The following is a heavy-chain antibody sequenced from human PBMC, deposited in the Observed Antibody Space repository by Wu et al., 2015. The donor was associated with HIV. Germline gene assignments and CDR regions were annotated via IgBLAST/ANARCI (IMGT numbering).Heavy chain of an antibody. D-gene: IGHD3-22*01. CDR3: ARAAHYYDSSGYHNWFDP. Sequence: QVQLVQSGTEVKKPGASVKVSCKASGYTFTGYYMHWVRQAPGQGLEWMGWISAYNGNTNYAQKLQGRVTMTTDTSTSTAYMELRSLRSDDTAVYYCARAAHYYDSSGYHNWFDPWGQGTLVTVSS. CDR2: ISAYNGNT. V-gene: IGHV1-18*04. CDR1: GYTFTGYY. J-gene: IGHJ5*02.